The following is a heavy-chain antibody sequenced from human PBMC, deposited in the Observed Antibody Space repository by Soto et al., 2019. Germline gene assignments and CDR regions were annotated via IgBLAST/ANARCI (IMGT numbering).Heavy chain of an antibody. V-gene: IGHV3-23*01. CDR2: ISGSGGST. D-gene: IGHD5-18*01. CDR1: GFTFSSYA. J-gene: IGHJ5*02. Sequence: GGSLRLSCAASGFTFSSYAMSWVRQAPGKGLEWVSAISGSGGSTYYADSVKGRFTISRDNSKNTLYLQMNSLRAEDTAVYYCAKDKTAMEGYNWFDPWGQGTLVTVYS. CDR3: AKDKTAMEGYNWFDP.